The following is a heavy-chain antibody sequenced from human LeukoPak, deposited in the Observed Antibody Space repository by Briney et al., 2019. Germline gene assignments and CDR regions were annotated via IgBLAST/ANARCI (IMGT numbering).Heavy chain of an antibody. CDR1: GYTFTGYY. J-gene: IGHJ3*02. CDR3: ARDRRQWLVVDAFDI. D-gene: IGHD6-19*01. CDR2: INPNSGGT. Sequence: ASVKVSCKASGYTFTGYYMHWVRQAPGQGLEWMGRINPNSGGTNYAQKFQGRVTMTRDTSISTAYMELSRLRSDDTAVYYCARDRRQWLVVDAFDIWGQGRMATVS. V-gene: IGHV1-2*06.